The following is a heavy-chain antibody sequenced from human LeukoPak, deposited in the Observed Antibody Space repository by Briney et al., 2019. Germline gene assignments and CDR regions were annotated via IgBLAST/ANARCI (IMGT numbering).Heavy chain of an antibody. CDR2: IKSDGTGA. CDR1: GFSFNIYW. D-gene: IGHD2-8*01. J-gene: IGHJ6*03. Sequence: GGSLRLSCAASGFSFNIYWMHWVRQAPGKGLVWVSRIKSDGTGAAYADSVEGRFTISRDNAENTLYLQMNSQRAEDTAVYYCARDQNGPYYYMDVWGKGTTVTVSS. CDR3: ARDQNGPYYYMDV. V-gene: IGHV3-74*01.